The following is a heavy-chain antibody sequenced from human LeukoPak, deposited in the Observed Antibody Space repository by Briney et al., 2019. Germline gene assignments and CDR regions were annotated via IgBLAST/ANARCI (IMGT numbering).Heavy chain of an antibody. J-gene: IGHJ6*03. D-gene: IGHD5-18*01. CDR2: ISSSGSTI. Sequence: GRSLRLSCAASGFTFSDYYMSWIRQAPGKGLEWVSYISSSGSTIYYADSVKGRFTISRDNAKNSLYLQMNSLRAEDTAVYYCARRYGGYYYYYMDVWGKGTTVTVSS. CDR1: GFTFSDYY. CDR3: ARRYGGYYYYYMDV. V-gene: IGHV3-11*04.